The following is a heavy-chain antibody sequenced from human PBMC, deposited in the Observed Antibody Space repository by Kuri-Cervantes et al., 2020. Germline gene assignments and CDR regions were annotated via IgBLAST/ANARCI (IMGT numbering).Heavy chain of an antibody. CDR2: ISYDGTNK. D-gene: IGHD5-24*01. CDR1: GFTFSSYA. V-gene: IGHV3-30*04. Sequence: GGSLRLSCAASGFTFSSYALHWVRQAPGKGLEWVAVISYDGTNKYYADSVKGRFTISRDNSKNTLYLQMNSLRAEDTAAYFCAKGGSNYDFWGQGTLVTVSS. J-gene: IGHJ4*02. CDR3: AKGGSNYDF.